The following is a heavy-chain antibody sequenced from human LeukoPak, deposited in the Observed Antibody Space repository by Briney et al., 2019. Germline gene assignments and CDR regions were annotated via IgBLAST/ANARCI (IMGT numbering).Heavy chain of an antibody. CDR1: GFTFSDHY. CDR3: TRADYGHFTMDV. CDR2: SRNKANSYTT. V-gene: IGHV3-72*01. J-gene: IGHJ6*02. D-gene: IGHD4-17*01. Sequence: GGSLRLSCAASGFTFSDHYMDWVRQAPGKGLERVGRSRNKANSYTTEYAASVKGRFSISRDDSKNSVYLQMNSLKTEDTAVYYCTRADYGHFTMDVWGQGTTVTVSS.